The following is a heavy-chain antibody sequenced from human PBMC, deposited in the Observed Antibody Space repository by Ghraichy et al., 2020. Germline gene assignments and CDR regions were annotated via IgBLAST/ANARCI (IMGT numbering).Heavy chain of an antibody. Sequence: GGSLRLSCAASGFTVSSTYMNWVRQAPGKGLEWVSIIYSGGSTYYADSVKGRFTISRDNSKNTLYLQMNSLRAEDTAVCYCARDRPFDYWGQGTLVTVTS. V-gene: IGHV3-53*01. CDR2: IYSGGST. CDR3: ARDRPFDY. J-gene: IGHJ4*02. CDR1: GFTVSSTY.